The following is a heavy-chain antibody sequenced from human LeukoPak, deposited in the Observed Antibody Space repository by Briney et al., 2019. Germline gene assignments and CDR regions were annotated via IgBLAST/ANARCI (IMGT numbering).Heavy chain of an antibody. CDR1: GYTFTGYY. J-gene: IGHJ4*02. CDR3: ARAGDSGSYYYFDY. D-gene: IGHD1-26*01. Sequence: ASVKVSCKASGYTFTGYYMHWVRQAPGQGLEWMGWINPNSGGTNYAQKFQGRVTMTRDTSISTAYMELSRLRSDDTAVYYCARAGDSGSYYYFDYWGQGTLVTVSS. CDR2: INPNSGGT. V-gene: IGHV1-2*02.